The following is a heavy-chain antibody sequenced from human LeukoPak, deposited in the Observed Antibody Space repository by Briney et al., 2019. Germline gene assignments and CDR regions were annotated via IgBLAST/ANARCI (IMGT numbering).Heavy chain of an antibody. J-gene: IGHJ4*02. V-gene: IGHV1-69*04. D-gene: IGHD3-16*01. CDR2: IITILGIA. Sequence: SVKVSCKASGGTFSSYAISWVRQAPGQGLEWVGRIITILGIANYAQKFQGRVTITADKSTSTAYMELSSLRSEDTAVYYCARDDGNPMITFGGVYFDYWGQGTLVTVSS. CDR3: ARDDGNPMITFGGVYFDY. CDR1: GGTFSSYA.